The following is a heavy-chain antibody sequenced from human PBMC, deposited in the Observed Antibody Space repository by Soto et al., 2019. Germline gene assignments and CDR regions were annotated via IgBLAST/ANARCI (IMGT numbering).Heavy chain of an antibody. J-gene: IGHJ4*02. Sequence: PGGSLRLSCAASGFTFSSYSMNWVRQAPGKGLERVSYMSSSSSTIYYADSVKGRFTISRDNAKNSLYLKMNSLRAEDTAVYYWARDATPDDYWGQGTLVTVSS. V-gene: IGHV3-48*04. CDR2: MSSSSSTI. CDR3: ARDATPDDY. CDR1: GFTFSSYS.